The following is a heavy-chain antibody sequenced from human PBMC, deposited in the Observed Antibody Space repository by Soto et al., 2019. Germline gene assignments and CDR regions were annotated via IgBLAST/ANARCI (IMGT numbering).Heavy chain of an antibody. D-gene: IGHD2-15*01. Sequence: QVQLVQSGAEVKKPGASVKVSCKASGYTFTSYGISWVRQAPGRGLEWMGWISAYNGNTNYAQKLQGRVTMTTDTSTSTAYMELRSLRSDDTAVYYCARDPSGYCSGGSCYSGLPYYYYYGMDVWGQGTTVTVSS. CDR3: ARDPSGYCSGGSCYSGLPYYYYYGMDV. V-gene: IGHV1-18*01. J-gene: IGHJ6*02. CDR1: GYTFTSYG. CDR2: ISAYNGNT.